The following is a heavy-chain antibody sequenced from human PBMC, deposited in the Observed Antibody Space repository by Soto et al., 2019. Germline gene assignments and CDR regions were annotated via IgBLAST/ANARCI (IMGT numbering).Heavy chain of an antibody. CDR3: DTESGSTYGYFDH. CDR2: ISNSGST. D-gene: IGHD5-18*01. V-gene: IGHV4-30-4*01. CDR1: GGSFTSDDYY. J-gene: IGHJ4*02. Sequence: PXETLSLTCTVSGGSFTSDDYYWTWIRQSPGKGLEWIGYISNSGSTGYNPSLKTRLSMSVDRSKNQFTLRLTSVTAADTAVYFCDTESGSTYGYFDHWGQGTQVTVSS.